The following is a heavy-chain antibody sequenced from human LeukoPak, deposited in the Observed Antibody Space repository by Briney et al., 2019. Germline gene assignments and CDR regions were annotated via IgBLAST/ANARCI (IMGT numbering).Heavy chain of an antibody. J-gene: IGHJ4*02. D-gene: IGHD2-2*01. V-gene: IGHV3-23*01. CDR3: AKVQGIVVVPADIDY. CDR2: ISGSGGST. Sequence: GGSLRLSCAASGFTFSSYAMSWVRQAPGKGLKWVSVISGSGGSTYYADSVKGRFTISRDNSKNTLYLQMNSLRAEDTAVYYCAKVQGIVVVPADIDYWGQGTLVTVSS. CDR1: GFTFSSYA.